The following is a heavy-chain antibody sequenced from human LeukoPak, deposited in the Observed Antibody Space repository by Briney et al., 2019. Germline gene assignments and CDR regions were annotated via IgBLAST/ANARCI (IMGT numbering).Heavy chain of an antibody. CDR3: ARDRYYYDSSGPTDAFGI. CDR2: IYSGGST. V-gene: IGHV3-66*01. D-gene: IGHD3-22*01. CDR1: GFTVSSNY. Sequence: GGSLRLSCAASGFTVSSNYMSWVRQAPGKGLEWVPVIYSGGSTYYADSVKGRFTISRDNSKNTLYLQMNSLRAEDTAVYYCARDRYYYDSSGPTDAFGIWGQGTMVTVSS. J-gene: IGHJ3*02.